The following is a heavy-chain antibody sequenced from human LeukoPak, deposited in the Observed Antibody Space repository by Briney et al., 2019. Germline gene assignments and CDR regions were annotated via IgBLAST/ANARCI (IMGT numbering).Heavy chain of an antibody. D-gene: IGHD2-21*01. J-gene: IGHJ3*02. V-gene: IGHV4-59*01. CDR2: IYYSGST. CDR3: ARVGVVGPGPAFDT. CDR1: GGSISSYY. Sequence: PSETLSLTCTVSGGSISSYYWSWIRQPPGKGLEWIGYIYYSGSTNYNPSLKSRVTISVDTSKNQFSLKLSSVTAADTAVYYCARVGVVGPGPAFDTWGQGTMVTVSS.